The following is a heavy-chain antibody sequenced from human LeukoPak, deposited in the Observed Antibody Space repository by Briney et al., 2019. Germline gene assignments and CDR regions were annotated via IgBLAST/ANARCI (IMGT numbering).Heavy chain of an antibody. CDR2: IKHDGSEK. CDR1: GFPFSSFW. Sequence: PGGSLRLSCASSGFPFSSFWMSWVRQAPGKGLEWVAYIKHDGSEKYSVDSVKGRFIISRDNAKNSLYLQINSLRAEDTAVYYCARDLGPRGFSEYWGQGTLVTVSS. D-gene: IGHD3-10*01. V-gene: IGHV3-7*01. CDR3: ARDLGPRGFSEY. J-gene: IGHJ4*02.